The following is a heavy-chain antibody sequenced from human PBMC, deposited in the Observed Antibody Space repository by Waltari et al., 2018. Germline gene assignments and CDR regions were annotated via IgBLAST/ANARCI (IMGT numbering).Heavy chain of an antibody. J-gene: IGHJ4*02. CDR2: LDPEDGEP. CDR1: GYTLTELS. D-gene: IGHD2-2*02. V-gene: IGHV1-24*01. Sequence: QVQLVQSGAEVKKPGASVKVSCKVSGYTLTELSMHWVRQAPGTGLGWMGGLDPEDGEPTYAQEVQRRATMPEDTSTDTAYMELSSLRSEDAAVYYCATHIGDCSSTSCYTFDYWGQGTLVTVSS. CDR3: ATHIGDCSSTSCYTFDY.